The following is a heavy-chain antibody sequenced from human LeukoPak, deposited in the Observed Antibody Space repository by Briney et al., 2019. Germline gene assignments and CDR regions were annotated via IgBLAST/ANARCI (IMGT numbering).Heavy chain of an antibody. D-gene: IGHD5-18*01. CDR1: GGSFSGYY. J-gene: IGHJ4*01. CDR3: ARGRGDSYGSSDY. CDR2: INHSGST. Sequence: SETLSLTCAVYGGSFSGYYWSWIRQPPGKGLEWIGEINHSGSTNYNPSLKSRVTISVDTSKNQFSLKLSSVTAADTAVYYCARGRGDSYGSSDYWVPGTLVTGSS. V-gene: IGHV4-34*01.